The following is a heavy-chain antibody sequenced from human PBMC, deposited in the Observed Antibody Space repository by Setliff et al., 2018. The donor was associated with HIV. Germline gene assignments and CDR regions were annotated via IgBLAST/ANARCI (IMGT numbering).Heavy chain of an antibody. V-gene: IGHV1-46*01. CDR2: INPSSGDT. CDR3: ARSEGQWLRPEGALCDY. J-gene: IGHJ4*02. CDR1: GYSFTNYY. Sequence: GASVKVSCKASGYSFTNYYIHWVRQAPGQGLEWMGVINPSSGDTLYAQNFQGRVTVTRDTSTSTVYMELRSLRSDDTAVYYCARSEGQWLRPEGALCDYWGQGTLVTVSS. D-gene: IGHD5-12*01.